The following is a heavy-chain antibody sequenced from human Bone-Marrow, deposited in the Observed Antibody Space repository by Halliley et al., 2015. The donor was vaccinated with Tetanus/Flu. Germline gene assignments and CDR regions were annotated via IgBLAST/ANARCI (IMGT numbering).Heavy chain of an antibody. J-gene: IGHJ6*02. Sequence: KQDGSGTYYQDSVKGRFTISRDNARNLLHLQMDRRRVEDTAVYYCARGQFASGTLLHFFFGLDNWGQGTTVTVSS. CDR2: KQDGSGT. CDR3: ARGQFASGTLLHFFFGLDN. V-gene: IGHV3-7*03. D-gene: IGHD3-10*01.